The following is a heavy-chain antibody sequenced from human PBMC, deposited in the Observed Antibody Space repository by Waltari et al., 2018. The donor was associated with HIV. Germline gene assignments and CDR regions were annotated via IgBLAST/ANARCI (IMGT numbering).Heavy chain of an antibody. CDR1: GLPFSRYA. D-gene: IGHD2-15*01. V-gene: IGHV3-23*01. Sequence: EVQVLESGGGLVQPGGSLRLSCAASGLPFSRYAMGWVRQVPGKGLEWVSGLSVSGDPYYADSVKGRFTISRDNSKNTVYQQMNSLRVEDTAVYYCATAFGGKDLDVWGQGTTVTVSS. CDR2: LSVSGDP. CDR3: ATAFGGKDLDV. J-gene: IGHJ6*02.